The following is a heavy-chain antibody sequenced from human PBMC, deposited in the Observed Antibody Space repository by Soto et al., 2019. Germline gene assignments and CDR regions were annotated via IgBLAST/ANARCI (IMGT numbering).Heavy chain of an antibody. CDR3: ARQPVAPGLRYFDS. D-gene: IGHD5-12*01. CDR2: IFPTGAT. V-gene: IGHV4-4*08. J-gene: IGHJ4*02. CDR1: GDSMNKYY. Sequence: PSETLSLTCTVSGDSMNKYYWSWIRRTPGKGLEWIGYIFPTGATEYTPSLKSRITMSVDTSKSQFSLKVTTVTAADTAVYYCARQPVAPGLRYFDSWGQGTLVTVSS.